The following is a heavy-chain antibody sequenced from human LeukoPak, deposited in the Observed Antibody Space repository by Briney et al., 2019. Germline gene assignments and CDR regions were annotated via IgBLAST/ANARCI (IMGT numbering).Heavy chain of an antibody. D-gene: IGHD1-26*01. CDR1: GFTFSSYW. Sequence: GGSLRLSCAASGFTFSSYWMSWVRQAPGKGLEWVANIKQDGSEKYYVDSVKGRFTISRDNAKNSLYLQMNSLRAEDTAVYYCARVRMGAYYYYMDVWGKAATVTVSS. CDR3: ARVRMGAYYYYMDV. V-gene: IGHV3-7*01. CDR2: IKQDGSEK. J-gene: IGHJ6*03.